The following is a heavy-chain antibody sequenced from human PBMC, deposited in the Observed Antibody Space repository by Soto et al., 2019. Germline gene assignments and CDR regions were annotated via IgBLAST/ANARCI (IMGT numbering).Heavy chain of an antibody. D-gene: IGHD3-22*01. CDR1: GFTFSNAW. J-gene: IGHJ6*02. Sequence: GGSLRLSCAASGFTFSNAWMNWVRQAPGKGLEWVGRIKSKTDGGTTDYAAPVKGRFTISRDDSKNTLYLQMNSLKTEDTAVYYCTTVKSYDSSGYYLYYYYGMDVWGQGTTVTSP. V-gene: IGHV3-15*07. CDR2: IKSKTDGGTT. CDR3: TTVKSYDSSGYYLYYYYGMDV.